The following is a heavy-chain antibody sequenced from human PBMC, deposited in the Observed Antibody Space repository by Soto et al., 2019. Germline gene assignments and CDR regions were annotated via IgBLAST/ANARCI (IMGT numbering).Heavy chain of an antibody. Sequence: PSETLSLTCTVSGGSISSGGYYWSWIRQHPGKGLEWIGYIYYSGSTYYNPSLKSRVTISVDTSKNQFSLKLSSVTAADTAVYYCAGVYSGSYYFDYWGPGTLVTVSS. V-gene: IGHV4-31*03. CDR1: GGSISSGGYY. J-gene: IGHJ4*02. CDR3: AGVYSGSYYFDY. D-gene: IGHD1-26*01. CDR2: IYYSGST.